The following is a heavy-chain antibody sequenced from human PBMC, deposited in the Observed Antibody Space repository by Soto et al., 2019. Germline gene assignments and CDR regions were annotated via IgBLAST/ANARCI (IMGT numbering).Heavy chain of an antibody. CDR2: ISAYNGNT. CDR3: AKAYDILTGYPFPFDY. Sequence: ASVKVSCTDSGYTFTSYGVSWVRQAPGQGLEWMGWISAYNGNTNYAQKLQGRVTMTTDTSTSTAYMELRSLRSDDTAVYYCAKAYDILTGYPFPFDYWGQGTLVTVSS. D-gene: IGHD3-9*01. V-gene: IGHV1-18*01. J-gene: IGHJ4*02. CDR1: GYTFTSYG.